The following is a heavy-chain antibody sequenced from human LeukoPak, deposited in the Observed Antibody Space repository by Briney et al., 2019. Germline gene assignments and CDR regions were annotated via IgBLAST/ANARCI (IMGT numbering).Heavy chain of an antibody. CDR1: GFTFSSYA. CDR3: AKDAPVNIVVVPAANS. V-gene: IGHV3-23*01. CDR2: ISGSGGST. J-gene: IGHJ4*02. Sequence: GGSLRLSXAASGFTFSSYAMSWARQSPGKGLEWVSAISGSGGSTDYADSVKGRFTISRDNSKNTLYLQMNSLRAEDTAVYYCAKDAPVNIVVVPAANSWGQGTLVTVSS. D-gene: IGHD2-2*01.